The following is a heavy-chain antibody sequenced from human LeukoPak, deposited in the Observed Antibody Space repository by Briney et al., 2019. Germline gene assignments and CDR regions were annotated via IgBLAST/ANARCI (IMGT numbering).Heavy chain of an antibody. CDR2: IYPGDSVT. CDR1: GYSFTSYW. V-gene: IGHV5-51*01. Sequence: GESLKISCKGSGYSFTSYWIGWVRQMPGKGLEWMGIIYPGDSVTRYSPSFQGQVTISADKSISTAYLQWSSLKASDTAVYYCARQGVVVITSYYYYGMDVWGQGTTVTVSS. J-gene: IGHJ6*02. CDR3: ARQGVVVITSYYYYGMDV. D-gene: IGHD3-22*01.